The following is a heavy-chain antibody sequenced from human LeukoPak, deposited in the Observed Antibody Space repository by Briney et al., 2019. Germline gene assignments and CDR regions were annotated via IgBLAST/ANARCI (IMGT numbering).Heavy chain of an antibody. CDR3: ARDKVVVVPEASYYYGMDV. V-gene: IGHV1-69*13. J-gene: IGHJ6*04. CDR2: IIPVFCTA. D-gene: IGHD2-2*01. Sequence: SVKVSCKASGCTLSRYAIGGVRQAPGHGLEWMDWIIPVFCTANYAQKFQGRVTITADESTSTAYMVLSRLRSEDTAVYYCARDKVVVVPEASYYYGMDVWGKGTTVTVSS. CDR1: GCTLSRYA.